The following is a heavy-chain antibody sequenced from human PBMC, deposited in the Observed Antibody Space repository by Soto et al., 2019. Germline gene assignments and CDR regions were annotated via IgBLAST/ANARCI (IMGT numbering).Heavy chain of an antibody. CDR3: SRAWILTTPYYTDY. Sequence: EVQLVESGGGLVQPEGSLRLSCAASGFTFSDYYMDWVRQAPGKGLEWVGRVRNKVNSYTTEYAASVKGRFTVSRDDSRNSLYLQMNSLKTEDTAMYYCSRAWILTTPYYTDYWGLGTLVTVSS. D-gene: IGHD2-2*03. J-gene: IGHJ4*02. CDR2: VRNKVNSYTT. CDR1: GFTFSDYY. V-gene: IGHV3-72*01.